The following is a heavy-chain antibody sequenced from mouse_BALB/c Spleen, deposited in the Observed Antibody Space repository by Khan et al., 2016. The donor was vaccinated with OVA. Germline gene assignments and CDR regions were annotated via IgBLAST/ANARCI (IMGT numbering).Heavy chain of an antibody. CDR2: INPSTGYI. D-gene: IGHD1-1*01. Sequence: QVQLQQSGAELAQPGASVKMSCKASGYTFINYWILWVKQRPGQGLEWVGYINPSTGYIEYTHNFKDKATLTADKSSSTASMQLSSLTSEDSAVYYGARRGLRWDCDCWGQGTTLTVSS. CDR1: GYTFINYW. J-gene: IGHJ2*01. V-gene: IGHV1-7*01. CDR3: ARRGLRWDCDC.